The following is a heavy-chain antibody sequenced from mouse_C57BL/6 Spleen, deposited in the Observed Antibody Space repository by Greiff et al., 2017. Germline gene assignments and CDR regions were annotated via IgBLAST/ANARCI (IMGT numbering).Heavy chain of an antibody. CDR1: GYAFSSSW. Sequence: QVQLQQSGPELVKPGASVKISCKASGYAFSSSWMNWVKQRPGKGLEWIGRIYPGDGDTNYNGKFKGKATLTADKSSSTADMHLSSLTSEDSAVYFCTRDYYDLGYAMDYWGQGTSVTVSS. CDR2: IYPGDGDT. J-gene: IGHJ4*01. D-gene: IGHD2-4*01. V-gene: IGHV1-82*01. CDR3: TRDYYDLGYAMDY.